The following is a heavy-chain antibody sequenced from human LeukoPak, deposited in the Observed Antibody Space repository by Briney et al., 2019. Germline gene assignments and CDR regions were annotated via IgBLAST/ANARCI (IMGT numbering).Heavy chain of an antibody. CDR3: ARGLGGAYYYDSSGHPLDY. J-gene: IGHJ4*02. V-gene: IGHV4-30-4*01. CDR2: IYYSGST. Sequence: SETLSLTCTVSGGSISSGDYYWSWIRQPPGTGLEWIGYIYYSGSTYYNPSLKSRVTISVDTSKNQFSLKLSSVTAADTAVYYCARGLGGAYYYDSSGHPLDYWGQGTLVTVSS. D-gene: IGHD3-22*01. CDR1: GGSISSGDYY.